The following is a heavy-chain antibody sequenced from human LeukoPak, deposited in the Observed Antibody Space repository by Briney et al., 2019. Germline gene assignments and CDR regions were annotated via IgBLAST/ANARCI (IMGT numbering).Heavy chain of an antibody. D-gene: IGHD6-13*01. J-gene: IGHJ5*02. CDR1: GGSFSGYY. Sequence: SETLSLTCAVYGGSFSGYYWSWIRQPPGKGLEWIGEINHSGSTNYNPSLKSRATISVDTSKNQFSLKLSSVTAADTAVYYCASGLAAAAGRWFDPWGQGTLVTVSS. CDR2: INHSGST. V-gene: IGHV4-34*01. CDR3: ASGLAAAAGRWFDP.